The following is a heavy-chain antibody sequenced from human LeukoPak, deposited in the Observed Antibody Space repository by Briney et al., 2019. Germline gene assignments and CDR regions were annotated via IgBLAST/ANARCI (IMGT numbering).Heavy chain of an antibody. CDR2: ISAYNGNT. CDR1: GYTFTSYG. J-gene: IGHJ5*02. V-gene: IGHV1-18*01. Sequence: ASVKVSCKASGYTFTSYGISWVRQAPGQGLEWMGWISAYNGNTNYAQKLQGRVTLTTDTSTSTAYTELRSLRSDDTAVYYCARDQGSYGGPAWFVPWGQGTLVTVSS. D-gene: IGHD1-26*01. CDR3: ARDQGSYGGPAWFVP.